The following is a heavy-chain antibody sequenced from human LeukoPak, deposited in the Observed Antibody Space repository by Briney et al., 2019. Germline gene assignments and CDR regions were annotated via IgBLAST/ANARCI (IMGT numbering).Heavy chain of an antibody. V-gene: IGHV3-23*01. CDR1: GFTFSSYA. J-gene: IGHJ3*02. Sequence: PGGSLRLSCAASGFTFSSYAMSWVRQAPGKGLEWVSAISGSGGSTYYADSVKGRFTISRENAKNSLYLQMSSQRDGDTAMYYCGRGGKRVSGIDAFDIWGQGTMVTVSS. CDR2: ISGSGGST. CDR3: GRGGKRVSGIDAFDI. D-gene: IGHD5/OR15-5a*01.